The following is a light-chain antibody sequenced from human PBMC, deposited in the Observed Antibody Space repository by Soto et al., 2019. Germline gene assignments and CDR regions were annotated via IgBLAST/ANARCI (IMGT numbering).Light chain of an antibody. Sequence: EIVMTQSPATLSVSPGERATLSCRASQSVSSNLAWYQQKPGQAPRLLIYGASTRATGIPARFSGSGSGTEFTLTISSLQYEDFAVYYCQQYNKWPLTFGGGTKVEIK. CDR3: QQYNKWPLT. CDR1: QSVSSN. V-gene: IGKV3D-15*01. J-gene: IGKJ4*01. CDR2: GAS.